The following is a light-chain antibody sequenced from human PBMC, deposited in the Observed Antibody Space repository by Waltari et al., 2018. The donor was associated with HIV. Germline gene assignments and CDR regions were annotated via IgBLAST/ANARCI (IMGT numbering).Light chain of an antibody. J-gene: IGLJ2*01. CDR3: SLFYNTARV. CDR1: TVPVTTDHY. Sequence: QAVVTQEPSLTVSPRGTVPLTCASITVPVTTDHYPYWFQQMPGQAPTTLIFDSYSRHSWTPARFSGSLLGGKAALTLSGAQAEDEADYYCSLFYNTARVFGGGTRLTVL. CDR2: DSY. V-gene: IGLV7-46*01.